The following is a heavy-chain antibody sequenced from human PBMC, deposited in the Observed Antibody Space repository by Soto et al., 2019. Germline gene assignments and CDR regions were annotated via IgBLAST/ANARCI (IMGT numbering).Heavy chain of an antibody. Sequence: PGESLKIACNGSGYSFTSYWIGWVRQMPGKGLEWMGVIYPADSDTRYSPSFQGQVTISVDKSISTAYLQWNSLKASDTAMYYCARNDYGGNSVDYWGQGTQVTVSS. V-gene: IGHV5-51*01. CDR3: ARNDYGGNSVDY. CDR2: IYPADSDT. CDR1: GYSFTSYW. J-gene: IGHJ4*02. D-gene: IGHD4-17*01.